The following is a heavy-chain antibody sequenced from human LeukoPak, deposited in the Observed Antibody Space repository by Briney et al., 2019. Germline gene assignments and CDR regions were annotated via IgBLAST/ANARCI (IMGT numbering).Heavy chain of an antibody. J-gene: IGHJ4*02. Sequence: GGSLRLSCAAPGFTFSSYAMSWVRQATGKGLDWVSAISGSGGGTYYADSVKGRFTISRDNSKNTLYLQMNSLRAEETAVYYCAIAPRIFGVGYFDCGGQGTLVTVSS. CDR1: GFTFSSYA. CDR3: AIAPRIFGVGYFDC. V-gene: IGHV3-23*01. D-gene: IGHD3-3*01. CDR2: ISGSGGGT.